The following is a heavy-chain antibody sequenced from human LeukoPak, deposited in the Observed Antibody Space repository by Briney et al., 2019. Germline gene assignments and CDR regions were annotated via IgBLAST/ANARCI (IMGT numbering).Heavy chain of an antibody. D-gene: IGHD3-10*01. CDR3: AKDRGGLLWFGESNYYYGMDV. J-gene: IGHJ6*02. CDR1: GFTFSSYA. Sequence: GGSLRLSCAASGFTFSSYAMSWVRQAPGKGLEWVSAISGSGGSTYSADSVKGRFTISRDNSKNTLYLQMNSLRAEDTAVYYCAKDRGGLLWFGESNYYYGMDVWGQGTTVTVSS. CDR2: ISGSGGST. V-gene: IGHV3-23*01.